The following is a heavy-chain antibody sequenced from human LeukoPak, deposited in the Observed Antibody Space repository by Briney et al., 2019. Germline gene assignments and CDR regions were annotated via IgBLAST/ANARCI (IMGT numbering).Heavy chain of an antibody. CDR2: INPSGGST. V-gene: IGHV1-46*01. CDR1: GYTFTSYY. J-gene: IGHJ4*02. CDR3: ARIVGWRSGGPGGFDFDY. Sequence: ASVKVSCKASGYTFTSYYMHWVRQAPGQGLEWMGIINPSGGSTSYAQKFQGRVTMTRDTSTSTVYMELSSLRSEDTAVYYCARIVGWRSGGPGGFDFDYWGQGTLVTVSS. D-gene: IGHD2-15*01.